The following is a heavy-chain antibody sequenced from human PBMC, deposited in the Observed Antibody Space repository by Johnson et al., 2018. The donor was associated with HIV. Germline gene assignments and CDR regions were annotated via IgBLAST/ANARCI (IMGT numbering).Heavy chain of an antibody. V-gene: IGHV3-20*04. CDR1: GFTFDDYG. CDR3: ARDLRNYYDRSGYANSFSI. J-gene: IGHJ3*02. D-gene: IGHD3-22*01. Sequence: QVLESGGGVVRPGGSLRLSCAASGFTFDDYGMNWVRQAPGKGLEWVSGINWNGGSTGYADSVKGRFTISRDNAKNSLYLQMNSLRAEDTALYYCARDLRNYYDRSGYANSFSIWDQGKLVTVSA. CDR2: INWNGGST.